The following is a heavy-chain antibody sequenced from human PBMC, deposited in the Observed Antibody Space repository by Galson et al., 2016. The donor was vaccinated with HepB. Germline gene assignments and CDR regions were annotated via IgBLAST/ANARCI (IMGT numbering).Heavy chain of an antibody. Sequence: SLRLSCAASGFTFDDYAMHWVRQPPGKGLEWVSSINWNSVSLAYTDSVKGRFTISRDNAKNSLYLQMNSLRADDTAFYYCAKDMGASGWVSVFGIWGQGTLVTVSS. V-gene: IGHV3-9*01. J-gene: IGHJ4*02. CDR1: GFTFDDYA. CDR2: INWNSVSL. CDR3: AKDMGASGWVSVFGI. D-gene: IGHD6-19*01.